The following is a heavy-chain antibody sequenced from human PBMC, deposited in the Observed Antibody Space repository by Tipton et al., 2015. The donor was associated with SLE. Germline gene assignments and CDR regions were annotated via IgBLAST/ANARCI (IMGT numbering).Heavy chain of an antibody. V-gene: IGHV3-23*01. CDR1: GFTFSSYA. D-gene: IGHD3-10*01. Sequence: SLRLSCAASGFTFSSYAMSWVRQAPGKGLEWVSAISGSGGSTYYADSVKGRFTISRDNTKNSLYLQMNSLRAEDTAVYYCARDPLMVRGVEYYFDYWGQGTLVTVSS. CDR3: ARDPLMVRGVEYYFDY. J-gene: IGHJ4*02. CDR2: ISGSGGST.